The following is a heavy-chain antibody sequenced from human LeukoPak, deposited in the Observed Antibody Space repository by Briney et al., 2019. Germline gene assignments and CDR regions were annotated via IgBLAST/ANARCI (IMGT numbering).Heavy chain of an antibody. J-gene: IGHJ3*02. D-gene: IGHD2-2*01. CDR2: ISGSSNTI. V-gene: IGHV3-48*02. Sequence: GGSLRLSCAASGFTFSIYSMNCVRQAPGKGLEWVSYISGSSNTIYYADSVKGRFTISRDNAKNSLYLQMNSLRDEDTAVYYCARDIAFYCSSTSCYSDALDIWGQGTMVTVSS. CDR3: ARDIAFYCSSTSCYSDALDI. CDR1: GFTFSIYS.